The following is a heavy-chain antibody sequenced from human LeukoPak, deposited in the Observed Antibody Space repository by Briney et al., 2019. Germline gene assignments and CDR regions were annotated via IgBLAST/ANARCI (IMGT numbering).Heavy chain of an antibody. CDR2: IYPDDSDT. CDR1: GYSFPDFW. V-gene: IGHV5-51*01. J-gene: IGHJ4*02. D-gene: IGHD6-19*01. Sequence: GESLKISCKCSGYSFPDFWINWVRQMPGKGLEWMGIIYPDDSDTRYSPSFQGQVTITADKSISTAYLQWSSLKASDNAMYYCARQRRSSGWPNDYWGQGTLVTVSS. CDR3: ARQRRSSGWPNDY.